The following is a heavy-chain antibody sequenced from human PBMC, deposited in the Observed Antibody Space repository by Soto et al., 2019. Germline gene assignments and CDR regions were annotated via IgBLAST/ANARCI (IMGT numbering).Heavy chain of an antibody. J-gene: IGHJ6*02. CDR1: GFSLSTSGMC. CDR2: IDWDDDK. V-gene: IGHV2-70*01. Sequence: PTLVNPTQPLTLTCTFSGFSLSTSGMCVSWIRQPPGKALEWLALIDWDDDKYYSTSLKTRLTISKDTSKNQVVLTMTNMDPVDTATYYCARIPEGYCSGGSCYLRYGMDVWGQGTTVTVSS. CDR3: ARIPEGYCSGGSCYLRYGMDV. D-gene: IGHD2-15*01.